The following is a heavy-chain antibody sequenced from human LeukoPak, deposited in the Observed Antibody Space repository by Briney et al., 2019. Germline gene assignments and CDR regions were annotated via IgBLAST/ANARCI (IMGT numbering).Heavy chain of an antibody. J-gene: IGHJ6*03. Sequence: SQTLSLTCTVSVGSISSYYWSCIPQPPGKGLEWMGDIYYSGSTNYNPSLKSRVTISVDTSKNQFSLKLSSVTAADTAVYYCARYSSSWYGYYYYYMDVWGKGTTVTVSS. CDR3: ARYSSSWYGYYYYYMDV. V-gene: IGHV4-59*01. CDR2: IYYSGST. D-gene: IGHD6-13*01. CDR1: VGSISSYY.